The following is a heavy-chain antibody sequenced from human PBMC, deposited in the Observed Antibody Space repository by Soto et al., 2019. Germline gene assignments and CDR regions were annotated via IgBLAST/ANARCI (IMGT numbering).Heavy chain of an antibody. Sequence: QLQLQESGPGLVEPSETLSLTCTVSGGSFSSSSYYSGWIRQPPGKGLEWIGSIYYSGTTYYNPSPKRRVTISVDTSKNRFSLMLSSVTGADTAVYYCARHPRYSSGCEPRGYYLDYWGQGTLVTVSS. J-gene: IGHJ4*02. D-gene: IGHD6-19*01. CDR3: ARHPRYSSGCEPRGYYLDY. V-gene: IGHV4-39*01. CDR1: GGSFSSSSYY. CDR2: IYYSGTT.